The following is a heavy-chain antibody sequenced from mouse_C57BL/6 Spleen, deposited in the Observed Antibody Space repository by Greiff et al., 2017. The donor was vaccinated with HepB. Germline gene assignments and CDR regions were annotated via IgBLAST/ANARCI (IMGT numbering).Heavy chain of an antibody. V-gene: IGHV1-50*01. J-gene: IGHJ3*01. D-gene: IGHD2-4*01. CDR3: ARRGYDYGAY. CDR1: GYTFTSYW. Sequence: VQLQQPGAELVKPGASVKLSCKASGYTFTSYWMQWVKQRPGQGLEWIGEIDPSDSYTNYNQKFKGKATLTVDTSSSTAYMQLSSLTSEDSAVYYCARRGYDYGAYWGQGTLVTVSA. CDR2: IDPSDSYT.